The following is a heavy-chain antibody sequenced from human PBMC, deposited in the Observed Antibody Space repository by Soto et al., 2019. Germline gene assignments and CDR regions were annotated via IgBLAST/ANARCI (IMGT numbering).Heavy chain of an antibody. V-gene: IGHV1-18*04. D-gene: IGHD3-3*01. J-gene: IGHJ4*02. CDR1: GYTFTSYG. CDR3: ARSLRAFWSGYYFDY. Sequence: ASVKVSCKASGYTFTSYGISWVRQAPGQGLEWMGWTSAYNGNTNYAQKLQGRVTMTRDTSTSTVYMELSSLRSEDTAVYYCARSLRAFWSGYYFDYWGQGTLVTVSS. CDR2: TSAYNGNT.